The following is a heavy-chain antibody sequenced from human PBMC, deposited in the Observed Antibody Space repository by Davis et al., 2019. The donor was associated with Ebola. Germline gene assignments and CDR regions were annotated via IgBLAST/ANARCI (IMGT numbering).Heavy chain of an antibody. CDR1: GFTFSRYA. CDR2: ISSNGGST. V-gene: IGHV3-64*04. Sequence: GESLKISCAASGFTFSRYAMHWVRQAPGKGLEYVSAISSNGGSTYYADSVKGRFTISRDNSKNTLYLQMNSLRAEDTAVYYCAVNYYYYYGMDAWGQGTTVTVSS. CDR3: AVNYYYYYGMDA. J-gene: IGHJ6*02.